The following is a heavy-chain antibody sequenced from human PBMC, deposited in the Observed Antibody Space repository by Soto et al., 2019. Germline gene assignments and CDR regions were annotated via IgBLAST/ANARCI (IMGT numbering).Heavy chain of an antibody. J-gene: IGHJ6*02. CDR2: ISAYNGNT. Sequence: GASVKVSCKASGYTFTSYGISWVRQAPGQGLEWMGWISAYNGNTNYAQKLQGRVTMTTDTSTSTAYMELRSLRSDDTAVYYCARDGKYQLLAGYYYYGMDVWGQGTTVTVSS. CDR3: ARDGKYQLLAGYYYYGMDV. CDR1: GYTFTSYG. V-gene: IGHV1-18*01. D-gene: IGHD2-2*01.